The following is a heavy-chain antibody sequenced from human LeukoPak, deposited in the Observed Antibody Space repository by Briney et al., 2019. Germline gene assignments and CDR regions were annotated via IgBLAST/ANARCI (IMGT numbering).Heavy chain of an antibody. CDR3: AKCVSGSYSGIEY. Sequence: GGSLRLSCAASGFTFSNYVMSWVRQAPGKGLEWVSVISGGGGTTYYADSVKGRFTISRDNSKNTLYVQMNSLRAEDTAVYYCAKCVSGSYSGIEYWGQGTLVTVSS. V-gene: IGHV3-23*01. CDR2: ISGGGGTT. J-gene: IGHJ4*02. D-gene: IGHD1-26*01. CDR1: GFTFSNYV.